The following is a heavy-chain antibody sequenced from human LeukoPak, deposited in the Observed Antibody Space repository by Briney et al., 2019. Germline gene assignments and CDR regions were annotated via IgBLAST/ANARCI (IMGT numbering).Heavy chain of an antibody. J-gene: IGHJ3*02. CDR3: ARDQPLSDAFDI. Sequence: GVLRLSCAASGFTFSTYNMNWVRQAPGKGLEWVSSITSSSSYIYYADSVKGRFTISRDNAKNSLYLQMNSLRAEDTAVYYCARDQPLSDAFDIWGQGTMVTVSS. V-gene: IGHV3-21*01. CDR2: ITSSSSYI. CDR1: GFTFSTYN.